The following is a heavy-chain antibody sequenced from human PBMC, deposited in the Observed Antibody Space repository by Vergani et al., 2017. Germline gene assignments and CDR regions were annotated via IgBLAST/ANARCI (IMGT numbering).Heavy chain of an antibody. J-gene: IGHJ4*02. CDR1: GGSISSSSYY. V-gene: IGHV4-39*01. CDR2: IYYSGST. D-gene: IGHD4-23*01. Sequence: QLQLQESGPGLVKPSETLSLTCTVSGGSISSSSYYWGWIRQPPGKGLEWIGSIYYSGSTYYNPSLKSRVTISVDTSKNQFSLKLSSVTAADTAVYYCARIYGGKAYFDYWGQRTLVTVSS. CDR3: ARIYGGKAYFDY.